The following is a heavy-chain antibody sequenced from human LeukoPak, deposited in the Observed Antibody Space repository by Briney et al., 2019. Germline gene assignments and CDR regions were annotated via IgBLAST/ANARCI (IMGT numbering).Heavy chain of an antibody. CDR2: ISSSSSYI. V-gene: IGHV3-21*01. D-gene: IGHD5-12*01. CDR1: GFTFSSYS. J-gene: IGHJ6*04. CDR3: ARDLATADPYYYYGMDV. Sequence: GGSLRLSCAASGFTFSSYSMNWVRQAPGKGLEWVSSISSSSSYIYYADSVKGRFTISRDNAKNSLYLQMNSLRAEDTAVYYCARDLATADPYYYYGMDVWGKGTTVTVSS.